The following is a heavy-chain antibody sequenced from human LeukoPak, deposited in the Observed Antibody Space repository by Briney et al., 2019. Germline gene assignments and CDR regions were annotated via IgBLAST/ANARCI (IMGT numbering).Heavy chain of an antibody. Sequence: GASVKVSCKAYGYTFTSYNMHWVRQAPGQGLEWVGIISSSGGSTRYAQKFQGRLTMTRDTSTSTVYMVLSSLRSEDTAVYYCARDPPDELELRWGLGFDPWGQGTLVTVSS. D-gene: IGHD1-7*01. CDR2: ISSSGGST. J-gene: IGHJ5*02. V-gene: IGHV1-46*01. CDR1: GYTFTSYN. CDR3: ARDPPDELELRWGLGFDP.